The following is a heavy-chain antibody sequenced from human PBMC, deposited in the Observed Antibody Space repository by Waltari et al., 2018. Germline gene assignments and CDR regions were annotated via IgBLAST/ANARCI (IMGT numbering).Heavy chain of an antibody. V-gene: IGHV4-39*01. J-gene: IGHJ3*01. Sequence: QLQLHESGPGLVKPSETLSLTCTVSGGSISRSSYYWAWVRQPPGKGLEWIGSSYYRGHVYDRPSLKRRVTITIDTSRNQFALRVTSVTATDPALYYCAAHQGGKHTLEAFDVWGQGTMVTVSS. CDR1: GGSISRSSYY. CDR2: SYYRGHV. CDR3: AAHQGGKHTLEAFDV. D-gene: IGHD1-26*01.